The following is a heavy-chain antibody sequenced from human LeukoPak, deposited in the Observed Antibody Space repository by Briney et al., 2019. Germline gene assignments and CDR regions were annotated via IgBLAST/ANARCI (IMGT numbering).Heavy chain of an antibody. CDR2: ISSRSSYI. D-gene: IGHD5-24*01. CDR1: GFTFNNYS. V-gene: IGHV3-21*01. Sequence: GGSLRLSCTASGFTFNNYSMNWVRQAPGKGLEWVSSISSRSSYIFYSKSVKGRFTISRDDAKHSLYLQMNSLRAEDTAVFYCARDRRDVYTFDYWGQGTLVTVSS. J-gene: IGHJ4*02. CDR3: ARDRRDVYTFDY.